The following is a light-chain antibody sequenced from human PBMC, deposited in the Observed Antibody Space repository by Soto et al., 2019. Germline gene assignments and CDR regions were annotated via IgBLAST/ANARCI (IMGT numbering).Light chain of an antibody. CDR2: DAS. J-gene: IGKJ1*01. Sequence: DIQMTQSPSTLSASVGDRVTITCRASQSISSWLAWYQQKPGKAPKLLIYDASSRASGIPDRFSGSGSGTDFTLTISRLEPEDFAVYYCQQYGFSLRTFGQGSKVEI. V-gene: IGKV1-5*01. CDR3: QQYGFSLRT. CDR1: QSISSW.